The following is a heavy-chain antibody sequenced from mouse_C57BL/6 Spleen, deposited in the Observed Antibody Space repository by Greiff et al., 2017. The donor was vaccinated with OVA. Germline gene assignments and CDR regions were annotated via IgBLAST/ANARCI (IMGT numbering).Heavy chain of an antibody. CDR2: ISYDGSN. CDR1: GYSITSGYY. Sequence: EVQLKESGPGLVKPSQSLSLTCSVTGYSITSGYYWNWIRQFPGNQLEWMGYISYDGSNNYNPSLKNRISITRDTSKNQFFLKLKTVTTEDTATDDCAREGEYDCYAMDYWGQGTTVTVSS. J-gene: IGHJ4*01. CDR3: AREGEYDCYAMDY. D-gene: IGHD2-12*01. V-gene: IGHV3-6*01.